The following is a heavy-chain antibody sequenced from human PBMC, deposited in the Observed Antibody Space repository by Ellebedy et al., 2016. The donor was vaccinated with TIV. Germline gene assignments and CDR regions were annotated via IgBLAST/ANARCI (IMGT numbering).Heavy chain of an antibody. J-gene: IGHJ4*02. CDR1: GFTFSDYS. V-gene: IGHV3-21*01. CDR3: VRKVPSSYSDF. CDR2: ISSNSVFR. Sequence: GESLKISCAVSGFTFSDYSMIWVRQAPGKGLEWVSSISSNSVFRHYADSVKGRFTISRDNAKNSLYLQMDSLSAEDSALYYCVRKVPSSYSDFWGRGTLVTVSS.